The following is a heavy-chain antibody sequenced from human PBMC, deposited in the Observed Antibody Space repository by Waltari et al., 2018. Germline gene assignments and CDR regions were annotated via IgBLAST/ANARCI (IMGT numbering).Heavy chain of an antibody. CDR3: AKGPYSTSSNWFDH. Sequence: EVQLVESGGGLVQPGGSLRLSCAASGFTFSNYAMSWVRQAPEKGLEWVSAISGSGDSTNYADSKGRFTISRDNSKSTLFLQMNSLRAEDTALYYCAKGPYSTSSNWFDHWGQGTLVTVSS. V-gene: IGHV3-23*04. CDR1: GFTFSNYA. J-gene: IGHJ5*02. CDR2: ISGSGDST. D-gene: IGHD6-6*01.